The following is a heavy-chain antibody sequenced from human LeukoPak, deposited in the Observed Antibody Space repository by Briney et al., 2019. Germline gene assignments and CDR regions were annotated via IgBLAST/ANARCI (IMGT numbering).Heavy chain of an antibody. D-gene: IGHD5-12*01. CDR1: GFTFSSYA. V-gene: IGHV3-30*04. CDR3: ARDQLAYSGYDTLFHY. CDR2: ISYDGGNK. J-gene: IGHJ4*02. Sequence: PGRSLRLSCAASGFTFSSYAMHWVRQAPGKGLEWVAVISYDGGNKYYADSVKGRFTISRDNSKNTLDLQMSSLRAEDTAVYYCARDQLAYSGYDTLFHYWGQGTLVTVSS.